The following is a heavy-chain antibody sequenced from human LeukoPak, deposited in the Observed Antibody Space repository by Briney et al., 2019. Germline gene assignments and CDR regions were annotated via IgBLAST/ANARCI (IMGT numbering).Heavy chain of an antibody. V-gene: IGHV1-8*01. CDR3: ARVGGSYPFDY. J-gene: IGHJ4*02. D-gene: IGHD1-26*01. Sequence: ASVKVSCKASGYTFTSYDINWVRQATGQGLEWMGWMNPNSGNTGYSQEFQGRVTMTRNTSISTAYKELSSLRSEDTAVYYCARVGGSYPFDYWGQGTLVTVSS. CDR1: GYTFTSYD. CDR2: MNPNSGNT.